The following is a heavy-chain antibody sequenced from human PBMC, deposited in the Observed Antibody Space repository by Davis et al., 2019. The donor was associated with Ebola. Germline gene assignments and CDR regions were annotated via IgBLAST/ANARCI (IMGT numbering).Heavy chain of an antibody. CDR3: ARHSSSPNSHGMDV. D-gene: IGHD6-13*01. Sequence: GSLRLSCTVSGGSISNYYWSWIREHPGKRLEWIGNVFHSGNTDYNPSLKGRVTISVDTSKTQFSLTLTSVTAADTALYFCARHSSSPNSHGMDVWGKGTTVTVSS. CDR2: VFHSGNT. J-gene: IGHJ6*04. CDR1: GGSISNYY. V-gene: IGHV4-59*01.